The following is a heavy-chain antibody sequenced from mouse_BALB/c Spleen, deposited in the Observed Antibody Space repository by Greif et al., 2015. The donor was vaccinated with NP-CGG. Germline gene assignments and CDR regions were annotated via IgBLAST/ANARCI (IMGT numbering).Heavy chain of an antibody. CDR2: IYPGRGIT. D-gene: IGHD4-1*01. CDR3: SRGARWLTGDYYYAMDY. V-gene: IGHV1-55*01. CDR1: GYTFTSYW. J-gene: IGHJ4*01. Sequence: QVQLQQSGAELVKPGASVKMSCKASGYTFTSYWINWVKQRPGQGLEWIGDIYPGRGITNYNEKFKSKATLTLDTSSSTDYMQLSSLTSEDSAVYYCSRGARWLTGDYYYAMDYWGQGTSVTVSS.